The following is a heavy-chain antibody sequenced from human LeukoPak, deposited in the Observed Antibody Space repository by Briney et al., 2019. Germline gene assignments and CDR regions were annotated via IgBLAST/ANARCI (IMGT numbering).Heavy chain of an antibody. D-gene: IGHD4-17*01. CDR1: GFTFSSYG. CDR3: ATKYGDHRYFDL. Sequence: PGGSLRLSCAASGFTFSSYGMSWVRQAPGKGLEWVSAISGSGGSTYYADSVKGRFTISRDNSKNTLYLQMNSLRAEDTAVYYCATKYGDHRYFDLWGRSTLVTVSS. J-gene: IGHJ2*01. V-gene: IGHV3-23*01. CDR2: ISGSGGST.